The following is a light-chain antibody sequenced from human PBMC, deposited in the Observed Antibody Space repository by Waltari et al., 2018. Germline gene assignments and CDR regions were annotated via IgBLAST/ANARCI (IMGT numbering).Light chain of an antibody. Sequence: QAGPTQACPGFGVPWTSNTHSLTWTQREICALKLCPRYQKHPSKTPKTLIYDVTYRPSGVSSRFSGSKSGNTASLTISGLQAEDEADYYCNSHTTVSSLVFGTGTKVTVL. CDR2: DVT. CDR3: NSHTTVSSLV. CDR1: QREICALKL. V-gene: IGLV2-14*03. J-gene: IGLJ1*01.